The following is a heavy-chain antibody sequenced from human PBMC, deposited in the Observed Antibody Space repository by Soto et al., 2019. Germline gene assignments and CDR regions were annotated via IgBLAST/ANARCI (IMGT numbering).Heavy chain of an antibody. J-gene: IGHJ6*02. V-gene: IGHV1-18*01. CDR3: ARDRQDYGFPLGNV. Sequence: ASVKVSCKASGYTFTSYGISWVRQAPGQGLEWMGWISAYNGNTNYAQKLQGRVTMTTDTSTSTAYMELRSLRSDDTAVYYCARDRQDYGFPLGNVWGQGTTVTVSS. CDR1: GYTFTSYG. D-gene: IGHD3-10*01. CDR2: ISAYNGNT.